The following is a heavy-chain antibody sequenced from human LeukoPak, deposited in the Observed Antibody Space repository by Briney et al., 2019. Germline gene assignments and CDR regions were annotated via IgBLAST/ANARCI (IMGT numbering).Heavy chain of an antibody. CDR3: ARDPDYGDYDYYYYGMDV. J-gene: IGHJ6*02. V-gene: IGHV3-48*01. D-gene: IGHD4-17*01. CDR2: ISSSSSTI. Sequence: GGSLRLSCAASGFTFSSYSMNWVRQAPGKGLEWVSYISSSSSTIYYADPVKGRFTISRDNAKNSLYLQMNSLRAEDTAVYYCARDPDYGDYDYYYYGMDVWGQGTTVTVS. CDR1: GFTFSSYS.